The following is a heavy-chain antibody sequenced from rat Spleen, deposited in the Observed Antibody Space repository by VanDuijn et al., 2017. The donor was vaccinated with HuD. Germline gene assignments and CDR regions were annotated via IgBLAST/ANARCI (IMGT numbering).Heavy chain of an antibody. J-gene: IGHJ2*01. CDR1: KFTFSNYG. CDR3: TTANNYGY. CDR2: ISYDGGDT. Sequence: EVELVESGGGLVQPGRSMKLSCAASKFTFSNYGMAWVRQAPTKGLEWVASISYDGGDTYYRDSVKGRFTISRDNSKSSLYLQMDSLRSEDTATYYCTTANNYGYWGQGVTVTVSS. V-gene: IGHV5-20*01. D-gene: IGHD1-10*01.